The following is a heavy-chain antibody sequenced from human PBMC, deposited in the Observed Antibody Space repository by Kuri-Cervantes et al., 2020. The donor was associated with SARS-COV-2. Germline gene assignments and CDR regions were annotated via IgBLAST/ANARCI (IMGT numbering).Heavy chain of an antibody. J-gene: IGHJ6*02. CDR3: ARGVTPNYGMDV. D-gene: IGHD2-21*02. CDR2: INPNSGGT. CDR1: GYTFTGYY. Sequence: ASVKVSCKASGYTFTGYYMHWVRQAPGQGLERMGWINPNSGGTNYAQKFQGWVTMTRDTSISTAYMELSRLRSDDTAVYYCARGVTPNYGMDVWGQGTTVTVSS. V-gene: IGHV1-2*04.